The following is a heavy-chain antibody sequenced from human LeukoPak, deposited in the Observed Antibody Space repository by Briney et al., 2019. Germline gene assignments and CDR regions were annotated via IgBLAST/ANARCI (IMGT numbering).Heavy chain of an antibody. V-gene: IGHV3-74*01. CDR2: INSDGSST. J-gene: IGHJ6*04. CDR1: GFTFSSYW. D-gene: IGHD2-2*01. Sequence: PGGSLRLSCAASGFTFSSYWMHWVRQAPGKGLVWVSRINSDGSSTSYADSVKGRFTISRDNAKNTLYLQMNSLRAEDTAVYYCARVAVVPAAISPYYYGMDVWGKGTTVTVSS. CDR3: ARVAVVPAAISPYYYGMDV.